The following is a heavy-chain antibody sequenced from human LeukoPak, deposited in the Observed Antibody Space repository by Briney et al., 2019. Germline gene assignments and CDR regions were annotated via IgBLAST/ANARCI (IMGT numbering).Heavy chain of an antibody. V-gene: IGHV4-59*13. D-gene: IGHD3-10*01. Sequence: PSETLSLTCSVSGGSIRSYFWSWIRQTPGKGLEWIGFMSYSGINNYNLSLKSRVTMSLDTSRNQFSLRLNSVTAADTAVYYCTREEGAWGYGSSGFDSWGQGILVTVSS. CDR1: GGSIRSYF. CDR3: TREEGAWGYGSSGFDS. J-gene: IGHJ4*02. CDR2: MSYSGIN.